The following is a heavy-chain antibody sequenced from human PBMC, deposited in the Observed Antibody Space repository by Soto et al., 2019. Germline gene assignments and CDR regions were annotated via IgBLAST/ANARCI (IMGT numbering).Heavy chain of an antibody. J-gene: IGHJ3*01. V-gene: IGHV5-51*01. CDR1: GYSFTSYW. D-gene: IGHD6-6*01. CDR3: ARSNLNSSIAARPLVFAF. CDR2: IYPGDSDT. Sequence: PGESLKISCKGSGYSFTSYWIGWVRQMPGKGLEWMGIIYPGDSDTRYSPSFQGQVTISADKSISTAYLQWSSLKASDTAMYYCARSNLNSSIAARPLVFAFRGQGSTVIVSS.